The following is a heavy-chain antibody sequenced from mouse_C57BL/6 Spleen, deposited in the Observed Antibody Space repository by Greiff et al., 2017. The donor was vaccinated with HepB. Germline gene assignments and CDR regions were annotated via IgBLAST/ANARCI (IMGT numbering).Heavy chain of an antibody. Sequence: VQLQQSGPGLVQPSQSLSITCTVSGFSFTSYGVHWVRQSPGKGLEWLGVIWSGGSTDYNAAFISRLSISKDNSKSQVFFKMNSLQADDTAIYYCARNPAYDYDPYYYAMDYWGQGTSVTVSS. CDR1: GFSFTSYG. CDR2: IWSGGST. D-gene: IGHD2-4*01. V-gene: IGHV2-2*01. J-gene: IGHJ4*01. CDR3: ARNPAYDYDPYYYAMDY.